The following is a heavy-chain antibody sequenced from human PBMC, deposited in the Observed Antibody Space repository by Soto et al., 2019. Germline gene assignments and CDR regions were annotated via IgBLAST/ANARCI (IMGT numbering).Heavy chain of an antibody. CDR1: GFTFSSYG. Sequence: QVQLVESGGGVVQPGRSLRLSCAASGFTFSSYGMHWVRQAPGKGLEWVAVISYDGSNKYYADSVKGRLTISRDNSKNTLSLQMNSLRTEDTAVYYCAKDHVSYGLECHFDYWGQGTLVTVSS. J-gene: IGHJ4*02. D-gene: IGHD5-18*01. CDR3: AKDHVSYGLECHFDY. CDR2: ISYDGSNK. V-gene: IGHV3-30*18.